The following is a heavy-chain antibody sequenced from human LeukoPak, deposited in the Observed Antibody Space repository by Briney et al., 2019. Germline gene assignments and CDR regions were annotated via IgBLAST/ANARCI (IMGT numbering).Heavy chain of an antibody. Sequence: GGSLRLSCAASGFTFSSYWMSWVRQAPGKGLEWVANIKQDGSEKYYVDSVKGRFTISRDNAKDSLYLQMNSLRAEDTAVYYCASLSYGDYAVDYWGQGTLVTVSS. V-gene: IGHV3-7*01. J-gene: IGHJ4*02. CDR2: IKQDGSEK. CDR3: ASLSYGDYAVDY. CDR1: GFTFSSYW. D-gene: IGHD4-17*01.